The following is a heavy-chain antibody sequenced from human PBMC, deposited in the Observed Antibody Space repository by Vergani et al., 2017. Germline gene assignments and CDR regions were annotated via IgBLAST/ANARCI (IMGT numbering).Heavy chain of an antibody. V-gene: IGHV4-59*01. J-gene: IGHJ4*02. CDR3: ARAEPGEWELPYYFDY. Sequence: QVQLQESGPGLVKPSETLSLTCTVSGGSISSYYWSWIRQPPGKGLELIGYIYYSGSTNYNPSLKSRVTISVDTSKNQFSLKLSSVTAADTAVYYCARAEPGEWELPYYFDYWGQGTLVTVSS. CDR1: GGSISSYY. D-gene: IGHD1-26*01. CDR2: IYYSGST.